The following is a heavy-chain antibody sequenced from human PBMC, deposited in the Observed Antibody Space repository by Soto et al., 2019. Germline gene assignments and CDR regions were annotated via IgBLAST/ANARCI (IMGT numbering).Heavy chain of an antibody. CDR3: AASCVGCGGFNYYGMDV. Sequence: QVQLQESGPGLVKPSQTLSLTCSVSGASISSGGYYSNWIRQHPGKGLEWIGYIYYSGTTYYNPSLKSRVTISVDTSKNQFSLKLSSVTAADTAVYYCAASCVGCGGFNYYGMDVWGQGTTVTVSS. D-gene: IGHD2-21*01. J-gene: IGHJ6*02. V-gene: IGHV4-31*03. CDR2: IYYSGTT. CDR1: GASISSGGYY.